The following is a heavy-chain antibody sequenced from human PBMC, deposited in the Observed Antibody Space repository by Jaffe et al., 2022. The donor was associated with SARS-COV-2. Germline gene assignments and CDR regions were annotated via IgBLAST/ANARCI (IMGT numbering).Heavy chain of an antibody. V-gene: IGHV1-18*01. D-gene: IGHD2-2*02. J-gene: IGHJ6*02. CDR3: ARDPISQDCSSTSCYSRGGMDV. Sequence: QVQLVQSGAEVKKPGASVKVSCKASGYTFTSYGISWVRQAPGQGLEWMGWISAYNGNTNYAQKLQGRVTMTTDTSTSTAYMELRSLRSDDTAVYYCARDPISQDCSSTSCYSRGGMDVWGQGTTVTVSS. CDR2: ISAYNGNT. CDR1: GYTFTSYG.